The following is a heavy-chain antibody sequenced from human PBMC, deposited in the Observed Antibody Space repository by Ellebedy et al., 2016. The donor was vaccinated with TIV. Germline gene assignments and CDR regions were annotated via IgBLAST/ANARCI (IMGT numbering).Heavy chain of an antibody. V-gene: IGHV3-7*03. CDR1: GFTLSDYS. D-gene: IGHD3-10*02. Sequence: GESLKISCAASGFTLSDYSMSWVRQGPGKGLEWVARILQDGNGKYYVDSVKGRFTISRDNSKSTLFLHMSSLRVEDTAVYYCAKDSFRDHDYVYYLDSWGQGTPVTVSS. J-gene: IGHJ4*02. CDR2: ILQDGNGK. CDR3: AKDSFRDHDYVYYLDS.